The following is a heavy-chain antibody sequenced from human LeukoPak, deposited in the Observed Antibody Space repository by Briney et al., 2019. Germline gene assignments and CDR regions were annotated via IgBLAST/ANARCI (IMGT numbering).Heavy chain of an antibody. CDR3: ARGPDQYYYDSSGYFSYNWFDP. Sequence: SETLSLTCAVYGGSFSGYYWSWIRQPPGKGLEWIGEINHSGSTNYNPSLKSRVTISVDTSKNQFSLKLSSVTAADTAVYYCARGPDQYYYDSSGYFSYNWFDPWGQGTLVTVSS. V-gene: IGHV4-34*01. CDR2: INHSGST. CDR1: GGSFSGYY. D-gene: IGHD3-22*01. J-gene: IGHJ5*02.